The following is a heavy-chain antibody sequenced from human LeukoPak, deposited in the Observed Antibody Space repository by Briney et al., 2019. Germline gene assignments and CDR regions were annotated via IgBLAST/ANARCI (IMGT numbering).Heavy chain of an antibody. V-gene: IGHV1-2*02. CDR3: AREPSGSYYYYGMDV. J-gene: IGHJ6*02. CDR1: GYTFTGYY. D-gene: IGHD3-10*01. CDR2: INPNSGGT. Sequence: ASVKVSCKASGYTFTGYYMHWVRQAPGQGLEWMGWINPNSGGTNYAQKFQGRVTMTRDTSISTAYMELSRLRSDDTAVYYCAREPSGSYYYYGMDVWGQGTTVTVSS.